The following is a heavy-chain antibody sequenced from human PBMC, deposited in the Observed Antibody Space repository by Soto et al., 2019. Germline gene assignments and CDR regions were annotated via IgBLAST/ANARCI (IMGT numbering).Heavy chain of an antibody. J-gene: IGHJ4*02. CDR1: GDTFSTYA. D-gene: IGHD5-12*01. CDR2: IIPIFGPP. CDR3: ASDSGSDSGDFVY. Sequence: QVQLVQSGAEVKKPGSSVKVSCKASGDTFSTYAISWVRQAPGQGLEWMGGIIPIFGPPNYAENFQGRVTISADESTSTVYLELSSLRSDDTAVYYCASDSGSDSGDFVYWGQGTLVTVSS. V-gene: IGHV1-69*01.